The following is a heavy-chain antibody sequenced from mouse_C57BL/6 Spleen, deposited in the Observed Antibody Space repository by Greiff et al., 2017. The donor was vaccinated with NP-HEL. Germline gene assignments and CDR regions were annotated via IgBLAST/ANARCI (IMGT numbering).Heavy chain of an antibody. CDR1: GYAFSSSW. D-gene: IGHD1-1*01. CDR3: ARADYYYGSFAY. J-gene: IGHJ3*01. V-gene: IGHV1-82*01. Sequence: VQLQQSGPELVKPGASVKISCKASGYAFSSSWMNWVKQRPGKGLEWIGRIYPGDGDTNYNGKFKDKATLTADKSSSTAYMQLSSRTSEDSAVYFWARADYYYGSFAYWGQGTLVTVSA. CDR2: IYPGDGDT.